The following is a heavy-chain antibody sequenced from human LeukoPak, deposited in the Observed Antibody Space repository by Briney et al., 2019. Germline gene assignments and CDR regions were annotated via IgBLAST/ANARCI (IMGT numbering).Heavy chain of an antibody. CDR2: IRSKAYGGTT. CDR1: GFTFGDYA. V-gene: IGHV3-49*04. CDR3: TRDITGLFNWFDP. J-gene: IGHJ5*02. D-gene: IGHD1-20*01. Sequence: GGSLRLSCTASGFTFGDYAMSWVRQAPGKGLEWVGFIRSKAYGGTTEYAASVKGKFTISRDDSKSIAYLQMNSLKTEDTAVYYCTRDITGLFNWFDPWGQGTLVTVSS.